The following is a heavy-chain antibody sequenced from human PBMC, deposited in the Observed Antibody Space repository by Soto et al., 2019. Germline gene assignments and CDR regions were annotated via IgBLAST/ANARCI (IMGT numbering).Heavy chain of an antibody. CDR2: ISGSGGST. J-gene: IGHJ4*02. Sequence: EVQLLESVGGLVQPGGSLRLSCAASGFTFSSYAMSWVRQAPGKGLEWGSAISGSGGSTYYADSVKGRFTSSRDNSKNTLYRQRNSLRAEDTAVYYCAKGGGLLLFGDLRPIDYWGQGTLVTVSS. D-gene: IGHD3-10*01. CDR3: AKGGGLLLFGDLRPIDY. CDR1: GFTFSSYA. V-gene: IGHV3-23*01.